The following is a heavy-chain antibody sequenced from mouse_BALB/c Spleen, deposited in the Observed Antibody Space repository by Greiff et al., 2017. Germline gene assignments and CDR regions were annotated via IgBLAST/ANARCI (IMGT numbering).Heavy chain of an antibody. J-gene: IGHJ3*01. CDR2: IYPGDGDT. CDR1: GYTFTSYW. Sequence: QVQLKQSGAELARPGASVKLSCKASGYTFTSYWMQWVKQRPGQGLEWIGAIYPGDGDTRYTQKFKGKATLTADKSSSTAYMQLSSLASEDSAVYYCARGDYDAWFAYWGQGTLVTVSA. CDR3: ARGDYDAWFAY. D-gene: IGHD2-4*01. V-gene: IGHV1-87*01.